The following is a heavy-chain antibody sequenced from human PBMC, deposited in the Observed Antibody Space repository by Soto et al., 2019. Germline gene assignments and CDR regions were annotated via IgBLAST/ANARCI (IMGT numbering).Heavy chain of an antibody. J-gene: IGHJ6*02. D-gene: IGHD6-19*01. CDR3: ARHYTSGWTFYYGLDV. V-gene: IGHV4-4*02. CDR1: GGSISSDHW. CDR2: IYHRGST. Sequence: QVQLLESGPGLVKPSGALSLTCSVSGGSISSDHWWSWVRQPPGKGLEWIAEIYHRGSTNYNPSLKSRVTISIDKSNNQFSLMLTSVTAADTAVYYCARHYTSGWTFYYGLDVWRRGTTVSVS.